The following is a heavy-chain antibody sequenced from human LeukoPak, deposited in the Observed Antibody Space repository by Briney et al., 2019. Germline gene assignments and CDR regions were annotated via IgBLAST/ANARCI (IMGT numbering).Heavy chain of an antibody. CDR3: ARRYGDLLDA. CDR2: ISGGSGTI. V-gene: IGHV3-48*01. CDR1: GFTFTNYN. Sequence: GGSLRLSCAASGFTFTNYNMNWVRQAPGKGLEWISYISGGSGTIYYADSVRGRFTLSRDYAKDSLWLQMKNLRVEDTAVNYCARRYGDLLDACGSGTLVTVS. J-gene: IGHJ5*02. D-gene: IGHD4-17*01.